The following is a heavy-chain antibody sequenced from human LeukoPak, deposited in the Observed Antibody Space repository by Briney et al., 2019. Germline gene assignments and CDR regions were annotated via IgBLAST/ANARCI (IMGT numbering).Heavy chain of an antibody. J-gene: IGHJ4*02. CDR3: AKEATSGWFVLY. CDR1: GFTFDDYA. D-gene: IGHD6-19*01. CDR2: ISYDGSNK. Sequence: GRSLRLSCAASGFTFDDYAMHWVRQAPGKGLEWVAVISYDGSNKYYADSVKGRFTISRDNSKNTLYLQMDFLRPEDTAVYYCAKEATSGWFVLYWGQGTLVTVSS. V-gene: IGHV3-30*18.